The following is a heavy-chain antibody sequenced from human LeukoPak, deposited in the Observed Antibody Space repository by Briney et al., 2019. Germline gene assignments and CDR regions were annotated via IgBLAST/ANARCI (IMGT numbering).Heavy chain of an antibody. Sequence: PSETLSLTCAVYGGSFSGYNWTWIRQPPGKGLEWIGEINHSGSTDYNPSLKSRVTISVDRSKNQFSLRLNSVTAADTAVYYCARKEGPSIAARPIVNWGQGTLVTVSS. CDR3: ARKEGPSIAARPIVN. D-gene: IGHD6-6*01. CDR2: INHSGST. V-gene: IGHV4-34*01. J-gene: IGHJ4*02. CDR1: GGSFSGYN.